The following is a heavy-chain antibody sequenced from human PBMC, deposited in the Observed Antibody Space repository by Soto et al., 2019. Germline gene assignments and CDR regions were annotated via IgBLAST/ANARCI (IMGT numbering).Heavy chain of an antibody. CDR2: IYHSGST. D-gene: IGHD7-27*01. V-gene: IGHV4-30-2*01. CDR3: ARENWGSGHGWFDP. J-gene: IGHJ5*02. Sequence: SETLSLTCAVSGGSISSGGYSWSWIRQPPGKGLEWIGYIYHSGSTYYNPSLKSRVTISVDRSKNQFSLKLSSVTAADKAVYYCARENWGSGHGWFDPCGQGTLVTVSS. CDR1: GGSISSGGYS.